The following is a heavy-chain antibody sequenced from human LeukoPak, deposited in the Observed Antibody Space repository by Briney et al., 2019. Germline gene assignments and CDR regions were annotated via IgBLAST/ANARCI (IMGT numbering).Heavy chain of an antibody. Sequence: GGSLRLSCAVSGLTFRNYAMSWVRQAPGMGLEWVSLIGGDGVNTFYADSVKGRFTISRDNPKNTLFLQMNSLRAEDSAVYYCAKGMSGGSPYNWFDPWGQGTLVTVSS. V-gene: IGHV3-23*01. D-gene: IGHD1-26*01. CDR2: IGGDGVNT. CDR3: AKGMSGGSPYNWFDP. CDR1: GLTFRNYA. J-gene: IGHJ5*02.